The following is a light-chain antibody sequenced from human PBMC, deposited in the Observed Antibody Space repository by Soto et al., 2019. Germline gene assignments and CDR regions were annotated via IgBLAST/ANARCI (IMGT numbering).Light chain of an antibody. CDR3: PPTTTSPLT. CDR2: RAS. J-gene: IGKJ4*01. CDR1: QGITSW. Sequence: DIQMTQSPSSVSASVGDRVTITCRASQGITSWLAWYQQKPGKAPKLLIYRASNLQSGVPSRFSGSGSGTDFTLTLSGLQPADCATYYCPPTTTSPLTFGGGTKVEIK. V-gene: IGKV1-12*01.